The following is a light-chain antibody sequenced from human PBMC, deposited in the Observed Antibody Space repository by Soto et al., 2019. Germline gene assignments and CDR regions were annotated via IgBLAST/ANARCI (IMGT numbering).Light chain of an antibody. V-gene: IGLV2-14*01. CDR3: TSYASSTIDV. J-gene: IGLJ1*01. CDR2: EVS. CDR1: SSDVGSYNY. Sequence: QSALAQPASVSGSPGQSITISCTGTSSDVGSYNYVSWYQQHPGTAPKLMIYEVSDRPSGVSNRFSGSKSGNTASLTISGLQAEDEADYYCTSYASSTIDVFGTGTKVTVL.